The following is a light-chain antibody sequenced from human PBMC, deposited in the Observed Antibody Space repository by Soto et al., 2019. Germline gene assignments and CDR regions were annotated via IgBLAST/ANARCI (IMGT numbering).Light chain of an antibody. J-gene: IGKJ5*01. Sequence: ILMTQSPSTLPVSPGERATLRCRASQSIRTTLAWYQQKPGQAPRLLIYGASTRATGIPARFSGSGSGTEFTLTISSLPSEDFELYYCQQYHNWPITFGQGTRLEIK. V-gene: IGKV3-15*01. CDR3: QQYHNWPIT. CDR2: GAS. CDR1: QSIRTT.